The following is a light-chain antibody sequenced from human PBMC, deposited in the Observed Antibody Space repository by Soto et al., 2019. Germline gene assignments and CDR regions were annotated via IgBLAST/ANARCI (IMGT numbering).Light chain of an antibody. V-gene: IGKV3-15*01. CDR3: QQYNNWPRT. Sequence: EIVMTQSPATLSVSPRERATLSCRASQSVSGNLAWYQQKPGQAPRLLIYGASTRATGIPARFSSSGSGTEFTLTISSLQSEDFAVYYCQQYNNWPRTFGQGTKVEIK. J-gene: IGKJ1*01. CDR1: QSVSGN. CDR2: GAS.